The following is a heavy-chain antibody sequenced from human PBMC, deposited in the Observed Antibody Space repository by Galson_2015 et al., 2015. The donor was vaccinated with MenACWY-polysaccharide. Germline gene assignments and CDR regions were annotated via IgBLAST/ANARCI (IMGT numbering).Heavy chain of an antibody. CDR3: ARDDRSLQDRSGYQDAFDI. J-gene: IGHJ3*02. CDR1: GFTFSSYS. Sequence: SLRLSCAASGFTFSSYSMNWVRQAPGKGLDWVSYISTTSSTIAYADSVKGRFTISRDNAENALYLQMNSLRDEDTAVYYCARDDRSLQDRSGYQDAFDIWGQGTMVTVSS. CDR2: ISTTSSTI. D-gene: IGHD3-22*01. V-gene: IGHV3-48*02.